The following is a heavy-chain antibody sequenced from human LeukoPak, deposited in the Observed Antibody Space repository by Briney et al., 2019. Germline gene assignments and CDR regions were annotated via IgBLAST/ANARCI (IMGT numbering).Heavy chain of an antibody. Sequence: GGSLRLSCAASGFTFSDYYMSWIRQAPGKGREGVAYISSSGSTIYYADSVKGRFTISRDTAKNSLYLQMNSLRAEDTAVYYCVSGSSIWRWDYWGQGTLVTVSS. J-gene: IGHJ4*02. D-gene: IGHD5-24*01. CDR1: GFTFSDYY. CDR2: ISSSGSTI. V-gene: IGHV3-11*01. CDR3: VSGSSIWRWDY.